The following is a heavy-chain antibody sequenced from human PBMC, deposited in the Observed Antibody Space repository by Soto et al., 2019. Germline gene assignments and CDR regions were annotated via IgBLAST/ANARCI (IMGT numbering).Heavy chain of an antibody. Sequence: HPGGSLRLSCSASGFTFRSYAMNWVRQAPGKGLEWVANIKQDGSEKYYADSVKGRFTISRDNAKNSLYLQMNSLRAEDTAVYYCARPLWGDSSGYQGWYFDLWGRGTLVTVSS. V-gene: IGHV3-7*01. CDR3: ARPLWGDSSGYQGWYFDL. CDR1: GFTFRSYA. J-gene: IGHJ2*01. CDR2: IKQDGSEK. D-gene: IGHD3-22*01.